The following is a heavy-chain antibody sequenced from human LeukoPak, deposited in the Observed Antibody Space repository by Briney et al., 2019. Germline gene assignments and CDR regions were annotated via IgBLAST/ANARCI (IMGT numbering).Heavy chain of an antibody. CDR2: ISSSGSTI. Sequence: GGSLRLSCAASRFTFSDYYMSWIRQAPGKGLEWVSYISSSGSTIYYADSVKGRFTISRDNAQNSLYLKMNSLRAEDTAIYYCVRDRGTYRPIDYWGQGTLVTVSS. CDR1: RFTFSDYY. CDR3: VRDRGTYRPIDY. V-gene: IGHV3-11*01. J-gene: IGHJ4*02. D-gene: IGHD1-26*01.